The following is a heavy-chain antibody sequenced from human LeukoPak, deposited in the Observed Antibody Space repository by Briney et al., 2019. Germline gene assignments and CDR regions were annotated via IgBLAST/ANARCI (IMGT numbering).Heavy chain of an antibody. J-gene: IGHJ4*02. Sequence: ASVKGSCKASGYTFTGYYIHWIRQAPGQGLEWMGRINCKDGGTNYTQKFQGRVAMTRDTAINTAYLELSSLISDDTAVYYCARGAVRDSWGQGTLIVVSS. D-gene: IGHD6-6*01. CDR2: INCKDGGT. V-gene: IGHV1-2*06. CDR1: GYTFTGYY. CDR3: ARGAVRDS.